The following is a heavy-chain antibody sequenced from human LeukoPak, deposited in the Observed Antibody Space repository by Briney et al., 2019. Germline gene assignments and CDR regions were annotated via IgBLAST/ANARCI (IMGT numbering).Heavy chain of an antibody. Sequence: PGGSLRLSCAASGFSFSDYYMSWIRQAPGKGLEWISYINSDSSTMYYADSVKGRFSVSRDNAKNSLFLQMNSLKGEDTAVYYCAREEGSSGWPNAFDIWGQGTVVTVSS. CDR3: AREEGSSGWPNAFDI. J-gene: IGHJ3*02. V-gene: IGHV3-11*04. CDR2: INSDSSTM. D-gene: IGHD6-19*01. CDR1: GFSFSDYY.